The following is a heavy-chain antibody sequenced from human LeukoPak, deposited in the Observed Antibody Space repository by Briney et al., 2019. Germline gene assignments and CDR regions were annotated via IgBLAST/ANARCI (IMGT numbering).Heavy chain of an antibody. J-gene: IGHJ6*02. CDR2: IYPGDSYT. CDR3: ARHTLNDYGDYGHWDGMDV. CDR1: GCSFTSYW. V-gene: IGHV5-51*01. D-gene: IGHD4-17*01. Sequence: GESLKISCKGSGCSFTSYWIGWVRQMPGKGLEWMGSIYPGDSYTRFSPSFQGQVTISADKSISTAYLQWSSLKASATAMYYCARHTLNDYGDYGHWDGMDVWGQGTTVTVSS.